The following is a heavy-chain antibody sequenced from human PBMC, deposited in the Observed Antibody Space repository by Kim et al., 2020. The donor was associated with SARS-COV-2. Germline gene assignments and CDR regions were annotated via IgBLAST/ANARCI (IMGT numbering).Heavy chain of an antibody. CDR3: AGYCSSTSCSPRYYYYYYYMDV. D-gene: IGHD2-2*01. J-gene: IGHJ6*03. Sequence: GGSLRLSCAASGFTFSSYWMSWVRQAPGKGLEWVANIKQDGSEKYYVDSVKGRFTITRDNAKNSLYLQMNSLRAEDTAVYFCAGYCSSTSCSPRYYYYYYYMDVWSKGTTVTVSS. CDR1: GFTFSSYW. CDR2: IKQDGSEK. V-gene: IGHV3-7*01.